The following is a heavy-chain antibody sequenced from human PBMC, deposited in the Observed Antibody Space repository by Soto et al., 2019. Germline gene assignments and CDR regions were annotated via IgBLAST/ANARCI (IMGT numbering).Heavy chain of an antibody. J-gene: IGHJ4*02. CDR3: AKSVYNWNDGFFDY. CDR2: ILYDGSNK. V-gene: IGHV3-30-3*02. CDR1: GFSFRNYW. D-gene: IGHD1-1*01. Sequence: PGGSLRLSCAVSGFSFRNYWMSWLRQTQGKGLVWVAVILYDGSNKYFADSVKGRFTIFRDNSKNTLYLQMSSLRAEDTAVYYCAKSVYNWNDGFFDYWGQGTLVTVSS.